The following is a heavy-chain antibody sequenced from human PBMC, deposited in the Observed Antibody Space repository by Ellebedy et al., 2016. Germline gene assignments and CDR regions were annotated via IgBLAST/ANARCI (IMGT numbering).Heavy chain of an antibody. J-gene: IGHJ4*02. CDR2: IDREGTST. D-gene: IGHD6-19*01. Sequence: GESLKISCAASGFTFSDFTMNWVRQTPGKGLEWVSRIDREGTSTTYADSVKGRFTISRQNDNNTLYLQMNSLRVDDTAVYYCARGGWYFEYWGQGSLVTVSS. CDR3: ARGGWYFEY. V-gene: IGHV3-74*01. CDR1: GFTFSDFT.